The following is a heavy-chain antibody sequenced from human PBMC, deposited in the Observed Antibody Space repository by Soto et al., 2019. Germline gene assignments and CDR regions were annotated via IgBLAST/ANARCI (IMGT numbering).Heavy chain of an antibody. CDR2: IWYDGSNK. V-gene: IGHV3-33*01. Sequence: QVQLVESGGGVVQPGRSLRLSCAASGFTFSSYGMHWVRQAPGKGLEWVAVIWYDGSNKYYADSVKGRFTISRDNSKNTLYLQMNSLRAEDTAVYYCARDRGDYVSNWFDPWGQGTLVTVSS. J-gene: IGHJ5*02. CDR1: GFTFSSYG. CDR3: ARDRGDYVSNWFDP. D-gene: IGHD4-17*01.